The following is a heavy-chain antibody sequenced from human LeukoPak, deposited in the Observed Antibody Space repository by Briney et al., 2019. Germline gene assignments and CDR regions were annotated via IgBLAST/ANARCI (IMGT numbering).Heavy chain of an antibody. CDR1: GFSVKTYY. CDR3: ARDEYYYDSSGYYPDAFDI. J-gene: IGHJ3*02. Sequence: GGSPRLSCAASGFSVKTYYTSWVRQAPGKGLEWVAIIHSDGTTYYAESVKGRFTFSRDNSRNTLYLQMNSLIAEDTAVYYCARDEYYYDSSGYYPDAFDIWGQGTMVTVPS. CDR2: IHSDGTT. D-gene: IGHD3-22*01. V-gene: IGHV3-53*01.